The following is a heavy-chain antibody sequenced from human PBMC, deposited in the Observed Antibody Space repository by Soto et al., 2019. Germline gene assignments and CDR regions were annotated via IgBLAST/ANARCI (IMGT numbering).Heavy chain of an antibody. J-gene: IGHJ4*02. CDR2: ISYDGSNK. V-gene: IGHV3-30*18. CDR3: AKDRRVRGIPIWYFDY. CDR1: GFTFSSYG. D-gene: IGHD3-10*01. Sequence: TGGSLRLSCAASGFTFSSYGMHWVRQAPGKGLEWVAVISYDGSNKYYADSVKGRFTISRENSKNTLYLQMNSLRAEDTAVYYCAKDRRVRGIPIWYFDYWGQGTLVTVSS.